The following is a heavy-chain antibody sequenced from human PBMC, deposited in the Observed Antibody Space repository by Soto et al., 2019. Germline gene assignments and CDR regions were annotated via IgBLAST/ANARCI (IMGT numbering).Heavy chain of an antibody. D-gene: IGHD6-25*01. V-gene: IGHV3-11*01. CDR2: ISSGASTI. Sequence: QVQLVESGGGLVKPGGSLRLSCAAAGIRFNDYYMTWIRQAPGKGLEWVSYISSGASTIYYAHSVKGRFTISRDNAKNSLYLHMNSLRAEDTAVYYCATSSGALAASFPYYFDYWGQGTLVTVSS. CDR1: GIRFNDYY. J-gene: IGHJ4*02. CDR3: ATSSGALAASFPYYFDY.